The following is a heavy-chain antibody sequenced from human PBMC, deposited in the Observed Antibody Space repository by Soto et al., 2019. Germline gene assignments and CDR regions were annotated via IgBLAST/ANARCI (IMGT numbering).Heavy chain of an antibody. D-gene: IGHD2-2*01. Sequence: GASVKVSCKASGGTFSSYAISWVRQAPGQGLEWMGGIIPIFGTANYAQKFQGRVTITADKSTSTAYMELSSLRSEDTAVYYCAGASDIVVVPAAPYGMDVWGQGTTVTVSS. V-gene: IGHV1-69*06. CDR2: IIPIFGTA. CDR3: AGASDIVVVPAAPYGMDV. J-gene: IGHJ6*02. CDR1: GGTFSSYA.